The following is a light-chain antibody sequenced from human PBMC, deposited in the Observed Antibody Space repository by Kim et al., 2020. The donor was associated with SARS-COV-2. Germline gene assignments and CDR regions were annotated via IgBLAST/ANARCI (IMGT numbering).Light chain of an antibody. Sequence: EIVLTQSPGTLSLSPGDRATLSCRASQNVDNNYIAWYHQRPGQAPKVLIYAASSRAPGIADRFSGSGSGTDFTLTISRLEPEDFAIYYCQQYGRSLTFGPGTKVDIK. CDR1: QNVDNNY. CDR3: QQYGRSLT. V-gene: IGKV3-20*01. CDR2: AAS. J-gene: IGKJ3*01.